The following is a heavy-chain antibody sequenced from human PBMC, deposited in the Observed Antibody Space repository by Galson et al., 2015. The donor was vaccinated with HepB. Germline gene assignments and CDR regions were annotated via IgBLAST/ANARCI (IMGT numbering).Heavy chain of an antibody. CDR1: GYTFTDYV. D-gene: IGHD3-3*01. CDR2: MNTNTGKP. Sequence: SVKVSCKASGYTFTDYVVNWVRQAPGQGLEWMGWMNTNTGKPTYAPGFAGQFVFSLDTSVTTAYLQISSLETDDTAVYYCARSPLRFLDWLPYYDYYYMDVWGEGTPVTVSS. CDR3: ARSPLRFLDWLPYYDYYYMDV. V-gene: IGHV7-4-1*02. J-gene: IGHJ6*03.